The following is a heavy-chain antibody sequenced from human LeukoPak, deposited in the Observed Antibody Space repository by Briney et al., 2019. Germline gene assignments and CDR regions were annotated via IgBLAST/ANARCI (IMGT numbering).Heavy chain of an antibody. Sequence: GGSLRLSCVASGITFSNYAVSRVRQAPEKGLDWVSVISGSAHKIRYADSVKGRFTISRDNSENIVYLQMNNLRVEDTAVYYCAGRRTGYSSGYGHWGQGTLVTVSS. D-gene: IGHD5-18*01. CDR3: AGRRTGYSSGYGH. J-gene: IGHJ4*02. CDR2: ISGSAHKI. CDR1: GITFSNYA. V-gene: IGHV3-23*01.